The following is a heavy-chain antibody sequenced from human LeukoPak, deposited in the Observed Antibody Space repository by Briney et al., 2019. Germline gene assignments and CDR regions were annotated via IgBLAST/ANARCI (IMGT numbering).Heavy chain of an antibody. D-gene: IGHD1-26*01. Sequence: KTSETLSLTCTVSGGSISSYYWSWIRQPPGKGLEWIGYIHYSGSTNYNPSLKSRVTISLDTSKNQFSLKLSSVTAADTAVYYCARERPLYIGSYNYMDVWGKGTTVTVSS. CDR2: IHYSGST. CDR1: GGSISSYY. J-gene: IGHJ6*03. V-gene: IGHV4-59*01. CDR3: ARERPLYIGSYNYMDV.